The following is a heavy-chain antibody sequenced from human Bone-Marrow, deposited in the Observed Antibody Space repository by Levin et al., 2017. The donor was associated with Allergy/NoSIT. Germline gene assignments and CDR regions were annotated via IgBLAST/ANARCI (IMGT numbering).Heavy chain of an antibody. D-gene: IGHD6-13*01. J-gene: IGHJ4*02. CDR1: GFTFSRSG. CDR3: AKRGPSSSWAVADF. CDR2: ISIDGSSY. Sequence: GGSLRLSCAASGFTFSRSGMHWVRQAPGKGLEWLAVISIDGSSYFYADSVKDRFTISRDNSKNILYLQMDRLRDEDTAVYYCAKRGPSSSWAVADFWGQGTLVTVSS. V-gene: IGHV3-30*18.